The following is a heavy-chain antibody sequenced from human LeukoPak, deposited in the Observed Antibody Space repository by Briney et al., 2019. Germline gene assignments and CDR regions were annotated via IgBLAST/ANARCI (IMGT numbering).Heavy chain of an antibody. CDR1: GYSISSGYY. D-gene: IGHD6-6*01. J-gene: IGHJ6*03. CDR3: ARASIECSSSSDQPYYYYYMDV. Sequence: SETLSLTCAVSGYSISSGYYWGWIRQPPGKGLEWIGRIYTSGSTNYNPSLKSRVTISVDTSKNQFSLKLSSVTAADTAVYYCARASIECSSSSDQPYYYYYMDVWGKGTTVTVSS. CDR2: IYTSGST. V-gene: IGHV4-38-2*01.